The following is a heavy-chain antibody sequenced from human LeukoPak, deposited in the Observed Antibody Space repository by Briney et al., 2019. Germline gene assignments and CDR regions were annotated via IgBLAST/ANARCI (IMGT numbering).Heavy chain of an antibody. CDR3: AHSGYSGVYYYYYYMDV. V-gene: IGHV2-5*02. CDR2: IYWDDDK. J-gene: IGHJ6*03. Sequence: SGPTMMKLAQYLTLHWTFCGVSPLTSGGGVGWMRHTPGKALEWLALIYWDDDKRYSPSLKSRLTITKDTSKNQVVLTMTNMDPVDTATYYCAHSGYSGVYYYYYYMDVWGKGTTVTVSS. CDR1: GVSPLTSGGG. D-gene: IGHD5-18*01.